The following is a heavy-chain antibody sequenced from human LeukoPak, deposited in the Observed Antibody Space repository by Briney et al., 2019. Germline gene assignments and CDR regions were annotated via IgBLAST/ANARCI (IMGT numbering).Heavy chain of an antibody. Sequence: GGSLRLSCAASGFTFSSYEFNWVRQAPGKGLEWVSYISSSGRNIYYADSVKGRFTISRDNAKNSLYLQTHSLRAEDTAVYYCARDLVQLWSKDFWGQGTLVTVSS. CDR1: GFTFSSYE. CDR2: ISSSGRNI. CDR3: ARDLVQLWSKDF. V-gene: IGHV3-48*03. J-gene: IGHJ4*02. D-gene: IGHD5-18*01.